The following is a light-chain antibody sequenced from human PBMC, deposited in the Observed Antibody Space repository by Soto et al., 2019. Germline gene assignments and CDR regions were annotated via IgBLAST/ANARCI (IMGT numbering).Light chain of an antibody. V-gene: IGKV1-6*01. CDR2: AAS. J-gene: IGKJ1*01. CDR1: QAIRTS. CDR3: LQDATYPWT. Sequence: ANQMTQSPSSLSASVGDKVTITCRASQAIRTSLVWYQQKSGKAPSLLIAAASSRHSGVPSRFSGSGFGTDFNLTINGLQPEDFATYYCLQDATYPWTFGQGTRVDIK.